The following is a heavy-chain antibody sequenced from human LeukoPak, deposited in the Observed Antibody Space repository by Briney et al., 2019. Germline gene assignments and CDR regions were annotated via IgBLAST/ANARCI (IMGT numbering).Heavy chain of an antibody. CDR3: AGLVGRYSSGLYYYYFDY. CDR1: GGSVSSGSFY. D-gene: IGHD3-22*01. V-gene: IGHV4-61*01. Sequence: SETLSLTCTVSGGSVSSGSFYWSWIRQPPGKGLEWIGYVYYSGSTNYNPSLKSRVTISIDTSKNQFSLKLTSLTAADTAVYYCAGLVGRYSSGLYYYYFDYWGQGTLVTVSS. CDR2: VYYSGST. J-gene: IGHJ4*02.